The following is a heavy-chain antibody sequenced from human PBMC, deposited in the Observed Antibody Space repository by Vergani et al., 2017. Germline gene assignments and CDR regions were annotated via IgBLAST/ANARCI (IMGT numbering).Heavy chain of an antibody. V-gene: IGHV3-73*01. D-gene: IGHD2-21*02. CDR3: ARGPPGVTHVSWFDP. CDR2: IRSKANSYAT. Sequence: EVQLVESGGGLVQPGGSLKLSCAASGFTFSGSAMHWVRQASGKGLEWVGRIRSKANSYATAYAASVKGRFTISRDDSKNTAYLQMNSLKTEDTAVYYCARGPPGVTHVSWFDPWGQGTLVTVSS. CDR1: GFTFSGSA. J-gene: IGHJ5*02.